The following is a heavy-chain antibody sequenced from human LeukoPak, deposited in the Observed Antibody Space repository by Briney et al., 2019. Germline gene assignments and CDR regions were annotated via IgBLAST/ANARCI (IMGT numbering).Heavy chain of an antibody. J-gene: IGHJ4*02. CDR2: ISYDGSNK. V-gene: IGHV3-30*18. D-gene: IGHD2/OR15-2a*01. CDR3: AKDLGVDYYYFDY. Sequence: PGGFLRLSCAASGFTFSSYGMHWVRQAPGKGLEWVAVISYDGSNKYYADSVKGRFTISRDNSKNTLYLQMNSLRAEDTAVYYCAKDLGVDYYYFDYWGQGTLVAVSS. CDR1: GFTFSSYG.